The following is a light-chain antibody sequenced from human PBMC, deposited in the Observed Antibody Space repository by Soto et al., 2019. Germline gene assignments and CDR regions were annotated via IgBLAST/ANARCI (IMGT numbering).Light chain of an antibody. Sequence: DVHMTQSPSTLSASVGYRFTITCRASQSISSWLAWYQQKPGKVPKLLIYAASTLQSGVPSRFSGSGSGTDFTLTISGLHPEDVETYYCQKYNTDPPTFGQGTRLEIK. CDR1: QSISSW. V-gene: IGKV1-27*01. J-gene: IGKJ5*01. CDR2: AAS. CDR3: QKYNTDPPT.